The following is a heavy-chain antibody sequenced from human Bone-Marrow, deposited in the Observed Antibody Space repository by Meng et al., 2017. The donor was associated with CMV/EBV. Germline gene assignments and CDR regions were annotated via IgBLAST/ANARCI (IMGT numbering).Heavy chain of an antibody. Sequence: GGSLRLSCAASGFSFNNYAMTWVRQTPGKGLEWVSSVSGSGGSTYYADSVKGRFTISRDNSRNTVFVQMNSLRAEDTAIYYCVRFGGTCSSGWLGYGMDVWGQGTTVTVSS. J-gene: IGHJ6*02. CDR3: VRFGGTCSSGWLGYGMDV. V-gene: IGHV3-23*01. CDR2: VSGSGGST. D-gene: IGHD6-19*01. CDR1: GFSFNNYA.